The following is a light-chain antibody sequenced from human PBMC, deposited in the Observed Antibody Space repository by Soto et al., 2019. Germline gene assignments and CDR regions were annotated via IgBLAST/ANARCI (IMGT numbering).Light chain of an antibody. J-gene: IGLJ2*01. V-gene: IGLV1-40*01. Sequence: QSVLTQSPSVSGAPGQRVTISCTGSRSNIGAGYAVHWYQQLPGTAPKLLIYDNTNRPSGVPDRFSASESGTSASLAITGLQSEDEADYYCQSYDTSLSASVFGGGTKVTVL. CDR2: DNT. CDR1: RSNIGAGYA. CDR3: QSYDTSLSASV.